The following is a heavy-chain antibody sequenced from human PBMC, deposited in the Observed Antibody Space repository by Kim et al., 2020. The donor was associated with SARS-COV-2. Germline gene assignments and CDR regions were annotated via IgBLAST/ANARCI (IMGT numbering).Heavy chain of an antibody. D-gene: IGHD5-18*01. CDR3: AKDWIQLWPEYYFDY. J-gene: IGHJ4*02. CDR1: GFTFSSYA. CDR2: ISGSGGST. Sequence: GGSLRLSCAASGFTFSSYAMSWVRQAPGKGLEWVSAISGSGGSTYYADSVKGRFTISRDNSKKTLYLQMNSLRAEDTAVYYCAKDWIQLWPEYYFDYWGQGTLVTVSS. V-gene: IGHV3-23*01.